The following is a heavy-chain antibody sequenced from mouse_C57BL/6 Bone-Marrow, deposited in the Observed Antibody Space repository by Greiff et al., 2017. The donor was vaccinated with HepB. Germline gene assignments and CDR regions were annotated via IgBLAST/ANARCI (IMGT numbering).Heavy chain of an antibody. CDR3: ARETMVTTDGPSWFAY. V-gene: IGHV1-9*01. Sequence: VQLQESGAELMKPGASVKLSCKATGYTFTGYWIEWVKQRPGHGLEWIGEILPGSGSTNYNEKFKGKATFTADTSSNTAYMQLSSLTTEDSAIYYCARETMVTTDGPSWFAYWGQGTLVTVSA. CDR1: GYTFTGYW. D-gene: IGHD2-2*01. J-gene: IGHJ3*01. CDR2: ILPGSGST.